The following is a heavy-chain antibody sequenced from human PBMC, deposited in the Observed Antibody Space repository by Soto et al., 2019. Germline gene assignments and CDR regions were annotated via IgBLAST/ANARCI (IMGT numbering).Heavy chain of an antibody. J-gene: IGHJ6*02. Sequence: SETLSLTCTVSGGSISSGGYYWSWIRQHPGKGLEWIGYIYYSGSTYYNPSLRSRVTISVDTSKNQFSLKLSSVTAADTAVYYCARDRASGSGYYYGMGVWGQGTTVTVSS. CDR2: IYYSGST. CDR1: GGSISSGGYY. V-gene: IGHV4-31*03. CDR3: ARDRASGSGYYYGMGV. D-gene: IGHD6-19*01.